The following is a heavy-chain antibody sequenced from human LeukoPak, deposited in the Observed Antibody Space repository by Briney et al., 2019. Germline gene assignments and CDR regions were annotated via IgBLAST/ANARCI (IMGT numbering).Heavy chain of an antibody. Sequence: GGSLRLSCAASGFTFSSYAMSWVRQAPGKGLEWVSDISGSGGSTYYADSVKGRFTISRDNSKNTLYLQMNSLRAEDTAVYYCAKLASITMVRGVTVPHFDYWGQGTLVTVSS. D-gene: IGHD3-10*01. J-gene: IGHJ4*02. CDR1: GFTFSSYA. CDR3: AKLASITMVRGVTVPHFDY. CDR2: ISGSGGST. V-gene: IGHV3-23*01.